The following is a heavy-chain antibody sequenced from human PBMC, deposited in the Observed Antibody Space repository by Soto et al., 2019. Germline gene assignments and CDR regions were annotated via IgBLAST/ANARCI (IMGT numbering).Heavy chain of an antibody. Sequence: GRSLRLSCAASGFTFSSYSMNWVRQAPGKGLEWVSYISSSSSTIYYADSVKGRFTISRDNAKNSLYLQMNSLRDEDTAVYYCAKLGEGGYYYYYYMDVWGKGTTVTVSS. CDR3: AKLGEGGYYYYYYMDV. CDR2: ISSSSSTI. CDR1: GFTFSSYS. J-gene: IGHJ6*03. D-gene: IGHD3-16*01. V-gene: IGHV3-48*02.